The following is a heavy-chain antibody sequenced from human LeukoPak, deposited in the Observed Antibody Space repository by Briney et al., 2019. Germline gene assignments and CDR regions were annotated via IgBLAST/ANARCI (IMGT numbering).Heavy chain of an antibody. V-gene: IGHV4-59*08. Sequence: SETLSLTCTVSGGSISSYYWSWIRQPPGKGLEWIGYIYYSGSTNYNPSLKSRVTISVDTSKNQFSLKLSSVTAADTAVYYCARWSTREGGSGVHYGMDVWGQGTLVTVSS. CDR3: ARWSTREGGSGVHYGMDV. J-gene: IGHJ6*02. D-gene: IGHD1-26*01. CDR1: GGSISSYY. CDR2: IYYSGST.